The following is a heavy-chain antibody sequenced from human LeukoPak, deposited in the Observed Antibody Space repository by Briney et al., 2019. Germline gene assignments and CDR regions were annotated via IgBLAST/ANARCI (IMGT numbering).Heavy chain of an antibody. CDR2: ISGSGDRT. J-gene: IGHJ6*03. V-gene: IGHV3-23*01. Sequence: GGSLRLSCAASGFTFSSSAMSWVRQAPGKGLEWVSTISGSGDRTYYADSVKGRFTISRDNSMNTLYLQMNSLRAEDTAVYHCAKKGCSSSSCSTAWYYLDVWAKGPRSPSP. CDR3: AKKGCSSSSCSTAWYYLDV. CDR1: GFTFSSSA. D-gene: IGHD2-15*01.